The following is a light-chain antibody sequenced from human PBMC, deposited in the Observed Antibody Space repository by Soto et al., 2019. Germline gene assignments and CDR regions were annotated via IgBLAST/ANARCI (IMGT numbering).Light chain of an antibody. V-gene: IGKV3-20*01. Sequence: EVMLTQSPGTLSLSPGERATLSRRASQSVSSNYLAWYQQKSGQAPRLLIYGASNRATGIPDRFSGSGSGTDFTLTIRRLEPEDFAVYYCQQYDTSPRTFGPGTTVEFK. J-gene: IGKJ1*01. CDR3: QQYDTSPRT. CDR2: GAS. CDR1: QSVSSNY.